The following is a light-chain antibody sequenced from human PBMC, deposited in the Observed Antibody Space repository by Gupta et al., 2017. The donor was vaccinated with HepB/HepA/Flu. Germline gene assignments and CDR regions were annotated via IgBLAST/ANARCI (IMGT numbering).Light chain of an antibody. CDR3: GSYTRRSTRVV. Sequence: QSALTQPASVSGSPGQSITISCTGTSSDVGGYNYVSWYQQHPDKAPKLMIYEVSNRPSGVSNRFSGSKAGNTASRTISGLQAEDEAYYYCGSYTRRSTRVVFGTGTKVTVL. V-gene: IGLV2-14*01. CDR2: EVS. CDR1: SSDVGGYNY. J-gene: IGLJ1*01.